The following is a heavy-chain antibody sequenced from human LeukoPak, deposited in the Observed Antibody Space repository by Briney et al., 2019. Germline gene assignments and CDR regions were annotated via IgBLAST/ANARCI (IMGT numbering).Heavy chain of an antibody. CDR2: INSDGRST. J-gene: IGHJ5*02. D-gene: IGHD1-26*01. CDR3: ARDIGATNWFDP. CDR1: GFTFSSYW. V-gene: IGHV3-74*01. Sequence: GGSLRLSCAASGFTFSSYWMHWVRQVPGKGLVWVSRINSDGRSTSYADSVKGRFTISRDNAKNTLYLQMNSLRAEDTAVYYCARDIGATNWFDPWGQGTLVTVSS.